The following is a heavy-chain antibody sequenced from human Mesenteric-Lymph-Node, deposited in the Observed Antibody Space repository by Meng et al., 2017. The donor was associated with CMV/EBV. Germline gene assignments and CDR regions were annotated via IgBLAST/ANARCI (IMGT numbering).Heavy chain of an antibody. V-gene: IGHV4-31*03. CDR2: IYYSGST. J-gene: IGHJ5*02. CDR1: GGSLSSGGYY. CDR3: AREVPRSPGRIVVVPAATNGFDP. Sequence: SETLSLTCTVSGGSLSSGGYYWSWIRQHPGKGLEWIGYIYYSGSTYYNPSLKSRVTISVDTSKNQFSLKLSAVTAADTAVYYCAREVPRSPGRIVVVPAATNGFDPWDQGTLVPVSS. D-gene: IGHD2-2*01.